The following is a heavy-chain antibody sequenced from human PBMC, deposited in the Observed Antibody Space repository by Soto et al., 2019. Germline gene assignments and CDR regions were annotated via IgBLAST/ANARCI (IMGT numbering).Heavy chain of an antibody. CDR3: ARVVHYYGSGSYYGPYFDY. CDR2: IWYDGSIK. CDR1: GFTFSTYG. V-gene: IGHV3-33*01. D-gene: IGHD3-10*01. J-gene: IGHJ4*02. Sequence: PGGSLRLSCAASGFTFSTYGMHWVRQAPGKGLEWVALIWYDGSIKNYADSVKGRFTISRDDSKNTLYLQMNSLRAEDTAVYYCARVVHYYGSGSYYGPYFDYWGQGTLLTVSS.